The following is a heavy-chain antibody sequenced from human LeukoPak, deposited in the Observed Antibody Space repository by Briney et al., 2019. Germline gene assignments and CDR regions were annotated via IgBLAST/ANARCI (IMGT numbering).Heavy chain of an antibody. CDR3: TRDRLYLGAFDI. CDR2: IYYSGST. D-gene: IGHD2-8*01. CDR1: GGSISSGGYY. V-gene: IGHV4-31*03. Sequence: SETLSLTCTVSGGSISSGGYYWSWIRQHPGKGLEWIGYIYYSGSTYYNPSLKSRVTISVDTSKNQFSLKLSSVTAADTAVYYCTRDRLYLGAFDIWGQGTMVTVSS. J-gene: IGHJ3*02.